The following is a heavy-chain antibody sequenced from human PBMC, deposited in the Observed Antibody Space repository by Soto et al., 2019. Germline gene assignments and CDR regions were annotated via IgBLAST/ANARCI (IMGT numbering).Heavy chain of an antibody. V-gene: IGHV3-23*01. CDR3: AKIPTGSGSSKFDY. D-gene: IGHD3-10*01. J-gene: IGHJ4*02. CDR2: ISGSGGFT. Sequence: PGGSLRLSCAASGFTFRTYAMNWVRQAPGKGLEWISAISGSGGFTHYADSVRGRFTISRDNSQNQLYLQMNNLRGDDTAMYYCAKIPTGSGSSKFDYWGQGIQVTVSS. CDR1: GFTFRTYA.